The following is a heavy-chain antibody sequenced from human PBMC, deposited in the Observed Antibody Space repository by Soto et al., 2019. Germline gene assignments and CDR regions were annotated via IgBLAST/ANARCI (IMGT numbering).Heavy chain of an antibody. D-gene: IGHD4-17*01. CDR2: INSDGVIM. CDR1: GFAFSGHW. V-gene: IGHV3-74*01. Sequence: EVQLVESGGGLVQPGGSLRLSCAASGFAFSGHWMHWVRQAPGKGLELVSRINSDGVIMRYADTVKGRFTVSRDNAKNTLYLQMNSLRVEDTAVFYCARDPDHYGYSGMDVWGQGTTVTVSS. J-gene: IGHJ6*02. CDR3: ARDPDHYGYSGMDV.